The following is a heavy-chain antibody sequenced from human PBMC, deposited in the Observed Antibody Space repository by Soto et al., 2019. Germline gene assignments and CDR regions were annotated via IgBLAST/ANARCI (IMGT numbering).Heavy chain of an antibody. D-gene: IGHD3-3*01. J-gene: IGHJ5*02. Sequence: QVQLVQSGAEVKKPGSSVKVSCKASGGTFSSYTISWVRQAPGQGLEWMGRIIPILGIANYAQKFQGRVTFTGDKSTSTAYMELSSLRSEDTDVYYCAIGPRFGVVIEGWFDPWGQGNLVTVSS. CDR1: GGTFSSYT. V-gene: IGHV1-69*02. CDR3: AIGPRFGVVIEGWFDP. CDR2: IIPILGIA.